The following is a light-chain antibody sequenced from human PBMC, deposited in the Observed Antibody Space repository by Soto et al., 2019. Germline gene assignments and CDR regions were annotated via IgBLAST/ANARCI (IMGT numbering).Light chain of an antibody. CDR2: GAS. CDR3: HQYGTSP. CDR1: QSVSSNY. J-gene: IGKJ4*01. Sequence: EIVLTQSPGTLSLSPGERATLSCRASQSVSSNYLAWYQQKPGQAPRLLIYGASSRATGIPDRFSGSGSGTEFSLTISRLEPEDFAVYYCHQYGTSPFGGGTKVDI. V-gene: IGKV3-20*01.